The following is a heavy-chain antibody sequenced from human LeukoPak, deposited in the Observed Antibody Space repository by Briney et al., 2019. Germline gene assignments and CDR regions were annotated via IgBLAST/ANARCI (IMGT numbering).Heavy chain of an antibody. CDR3: ARTRGYYFDY. J-gene: IGHJ4*02. V-gene: IGHV1-46*01. CDR2: INPSGGST. CDR1: GYSFTNYY. Sequence: ASVRVSCKASGYSFTNYYMHWVRQAPGQGLEWMGVINPSGGSTTYAQKFQGRVTMTRDMSTSTVYMELSSLTSEDTAVYYCARTRGYYFDYWGQGTLVTVSS.